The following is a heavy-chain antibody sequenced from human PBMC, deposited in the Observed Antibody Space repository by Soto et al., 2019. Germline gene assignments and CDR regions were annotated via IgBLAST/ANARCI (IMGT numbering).Heavy chain of an antibody. V-gene: IGHV1-46*01. Sequence: ASVKVSCKASGYTFTSYYMHWVRQAPGQGLEWMGIINPSGGSTSYAQKFQGRVTMTRDTSTSTVYMELSSLRSEDTAVYYCASASSGSYDYNYYYYGMEVWGQGTTVTVSS. CDR2: INPSGGST. D-gene: IGHD3-16*01. J-gene: IGHJ6*02. CDR1: GYTFTSYY. CDR3: ASASSGSYDYNYYYYGMEV.